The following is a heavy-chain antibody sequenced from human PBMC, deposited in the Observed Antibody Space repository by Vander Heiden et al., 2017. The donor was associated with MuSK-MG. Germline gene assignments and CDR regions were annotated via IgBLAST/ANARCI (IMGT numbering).Heavy chain of an antibody. D-gene: IGHD5-12*01. CDR3: ARMPTTVDYYYHGLDV. CDR1: GDSISSYY. Sequence: QVRLQESGPGLLKPSETLSLTCSVSGDSISSYYWSWIRQPAGGGLEWIGRFHSGGYIHYNPSLKSRVSISSDTSNNQFSLKLTSVTAADTAVYYCARMPTTVDYYYHGLDVWGQGTTVTVSS. J-gene: IGHJ6*02. V-gene: IGHV4-4*07. CDR2: FHSGGYI.